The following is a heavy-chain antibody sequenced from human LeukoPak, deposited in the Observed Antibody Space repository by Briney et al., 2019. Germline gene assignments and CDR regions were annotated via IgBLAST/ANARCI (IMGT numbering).Heavy chain of an antibody. D-gene: IGHD3-16*01. CDR3: ARDGAGESYSSAYYRGNWFDP. CDR2: INPNGGGT. CDR1: GFPFPAYY. J-gene: IGHJ5*02. Sequence: ASVKVSFKTSGFPFPAYYIHWVRQAPGQGLGWMGWINPNGGGTNSAQKFQGRVALTRDKSINTAYMELSGLTSDDTAVYYCARDGAGESYSSAYYRGNWFDPWGQGTLVIVSS. V-gene: IGHV1-2*02.